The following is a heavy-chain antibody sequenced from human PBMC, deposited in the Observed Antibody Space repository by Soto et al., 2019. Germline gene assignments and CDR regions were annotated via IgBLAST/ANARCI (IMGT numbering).Heavy chain of an antibody. CDR3: AKSRYCSGGSCYSLRVWFDP. V-gene: IGHV4-34*01. J-gene: IGHJ5*02. Sequence: SETLSLTCAVYGGSFSGYYWSWIRQPPGKGLEWIGEINHSGSTNYNPSLKSRVTISVDTSKNQFSLKLSSVTAADTAVYYCAKSRYCSGGSCYSLRVWFDPWGQGTLVTVSS. CDR2: INHSGST. D-gene: IGHD2-15*01. CDR1: GGSFSGYY.